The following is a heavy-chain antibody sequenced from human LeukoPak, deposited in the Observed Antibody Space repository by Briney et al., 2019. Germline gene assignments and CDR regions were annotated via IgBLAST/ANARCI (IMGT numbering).Heavy chain of an antibody. CDR1: GGSFSGYY. V-gene: IGHV4-34*01. CDR3: ARGRGGYFDWLSPWDY. CDR2: INHSGST. Sequence: SETLSLTCAVYGGSFSGYYWSWTRQPPGKGLEWIGEINHSGSTNYNPPLKSRVTISVDTSKNQFSLKLSSVTAADTAVYYCARGRGGYFDWLSPWDYWGQGTLVTVSS. J-gene: IGHJ4*02. D-gene: IGHD3-9*01.